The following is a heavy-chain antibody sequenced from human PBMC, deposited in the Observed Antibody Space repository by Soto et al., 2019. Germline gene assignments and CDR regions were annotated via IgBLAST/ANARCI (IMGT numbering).Heavy chain of an antibody. V-gene: IGHV2-5*01. CDR2: IYWNDSK. CDR1: GFSLSGFSLSFSGVG. D-gene: IGHD2-15*01. CDR3: AHLRGTWCAMDF. J-gene: IGHJ4*02. Sequence: QITLKESGPTLVKPTETLTLTCSFSGFSLSGFSLSFSGVGVTWIRQSPGKALEWLGIIYWNDSKHYRPSLRGRLSITRATPRDHVFLTMANMDPADTGTYYCAHLRGTWCAMDFWGQGIPVTVSS.